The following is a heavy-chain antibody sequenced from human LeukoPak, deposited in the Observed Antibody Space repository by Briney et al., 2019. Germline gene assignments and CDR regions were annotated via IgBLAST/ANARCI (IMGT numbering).Heavy chain of an antibody. CDR3: ARVAVAMPLAPGY. J-gene: IGHJ4*02. V-gene: IGHV1-18*04. D-gene: IGHD2-2*01. CDR2: TSGYSGNT. Sequence: ASVKVSCKASGYPFTSYGISWVRQAPGQGLEWMGWTSGYSGNTNYARKFQGRVSVTTDTPTNTAYMELRSLRSDDTAVYYCARVAVAMPLAPGYWGQGTLVTVSS. CDR1: GYPFTSYG.